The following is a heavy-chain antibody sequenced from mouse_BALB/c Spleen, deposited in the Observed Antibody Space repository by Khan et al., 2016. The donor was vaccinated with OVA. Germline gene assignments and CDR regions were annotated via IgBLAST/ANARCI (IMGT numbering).Heavy chain of an antibody. V-gene: IGHV9-3-1*01. D-gene: IGHD3-3*01. J-gene: IGHJ4*01. CDR1: GYTFTNYG. CDR3: ARGGRRAMDY. Sequence: QVQLKQSGPDLKKPGETVKISCKASGYTFTNYGINWVKQAPGKGLKWMGWIYTYTGAPTYADDFKGRFAFSLETSASTAYLQINNLKNEDTATYFCARGGRRAMDYWGQGTSVTVSS. CDR2: IYTYTGAP.